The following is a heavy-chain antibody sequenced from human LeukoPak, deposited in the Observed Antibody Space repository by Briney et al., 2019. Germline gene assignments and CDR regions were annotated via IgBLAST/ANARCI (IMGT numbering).Heavy chain of an antibody. CDR3: ARGFRNSSSWYSYYYYYGMDV. CDR2: ISAYNGNT. CDR1: GYTFTSYG. V-gene: IGHV1-18*01. J-gene: IGHJ6*02. Sequence: ASVKVSCKASGYTFTSYGISWVRQAPGQGLEWMGWISAYNGNTNYAQKLQGRVTMTTDTSTSTAYMELRSLRSEDTAVYYCARGFRNSSSWYSYYYYYGMDVWGQGTTVTVSS. D-gene: IGHD6-13*01.